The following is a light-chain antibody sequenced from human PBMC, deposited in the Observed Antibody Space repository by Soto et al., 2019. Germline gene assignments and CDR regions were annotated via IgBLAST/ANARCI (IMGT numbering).Light chain of an antibody. J-gene: IGKJ5*01. V-gene: IGKV1-33*01. CDR1: QDINNY. Sequence: DTQMTQSPSSLSASVGDRVTITCRASQDINNYIDWYQQKPGKAPKLLIYDATNLETGVPSRFSGSGSRTDFSFTISRLQPDDIATYFCHQYDNLPPTFGQGTRLEIK. CDR3: HQYDNLPPT. CDR2: DAT.